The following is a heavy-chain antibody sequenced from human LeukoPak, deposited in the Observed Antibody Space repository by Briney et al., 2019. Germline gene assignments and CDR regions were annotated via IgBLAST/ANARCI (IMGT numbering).Heavy chain of an antibody. CDR1: GGSFSDYF. CDR2: INHSGRT. CDR3: ARDVVVVPAAIHYGMDV. V-gene: IGHV4-34*01. J-gene: IGHJ6*02. Sequence: SETLSLTCAVYGGSFSDYFWDWIRQPPGKGLEWIGEINHSGRTYYNPSLKSRVTISVDTPKNQFSLNLSSVTAADTAVYYCARDVVVVPAAIHYGMDVWGQGTTVTVSS. D-gene: IGHD2-2*01.